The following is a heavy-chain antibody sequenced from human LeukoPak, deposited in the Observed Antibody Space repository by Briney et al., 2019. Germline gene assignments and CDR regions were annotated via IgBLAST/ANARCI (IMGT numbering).Heavy chain of an antibody. CDR3: ARDLGFSRPVRKAVAGIFDY. CDR2: ISYDGNNR. Sequence: GGSLRLSCAASGFTFSSFPLHWVRQAPGKGLEWVAAISYDGNNRYYADSVKGRFTNSRDNSKNTLYLQMSSLRAEDTAMYYCARDLGFSRPVRKAVAGIFDYWGQGTLVTVSS. J-gene: IGHJ4*02. CDR1: GFTFSSFP. D-gene: IGHD6-19*01. V-gene: IGHV3-30*15.